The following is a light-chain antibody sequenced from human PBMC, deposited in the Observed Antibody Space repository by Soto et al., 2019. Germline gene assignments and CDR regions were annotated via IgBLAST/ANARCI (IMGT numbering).Light chain of an antibody. CDR1: QSLSSTY. Sequence: EIVLTQSPGTLSLSPGERATLSCRASQSLSSTYLAWHQQKPGQAPRLLIYGASSRATAIPDRFSGSGSGTDSTLTISRLEPEDSAVYYCQQYGSSPITFGGRTRVEIK. J-gene: IGKJ4*01. CDR3: QQYGSSPIT. V-gene: IGKV3-20*01. CDR2: GAS.